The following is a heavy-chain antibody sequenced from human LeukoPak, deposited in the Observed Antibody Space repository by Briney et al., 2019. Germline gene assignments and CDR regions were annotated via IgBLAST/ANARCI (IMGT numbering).Heavy chain of an antibody. J-gene: IGHJ4*02. D-gene: IGHD6-19*01. Sequence: PGGSLKLSCAASGFTFSSYSMNWVRQAPGKGLEWVSYISSSGSTIYYADSVKGRFTISRDNAKNSLYLQMSSLRAEDTAVYYCASRRAVTFDYWGQGTLVTVSS. CDR2: ISSSGSTI. V-gene: IGHV3-48*04. CDR1: GFTFSSYS. CDR3: ASRRAVTFDY.